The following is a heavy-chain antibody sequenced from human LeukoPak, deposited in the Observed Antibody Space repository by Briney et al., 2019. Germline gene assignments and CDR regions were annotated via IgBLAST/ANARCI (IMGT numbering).Heavy chain of an antibody. V-gene: IGHV3-30*02. D-gene: IGHD6-13*01. CDR2: IRYDGRIK. Sequence: GGSLRLPCAASGFTFSAYGVHWVRQAPGKGLEWLAFIRYDGRIKNYADSVKGRFTISRDNSKNTLYLQMNSLTTEDTSLYYCARNRAAAGDWLDPWGQGTLVIVSS. CDR1: GFTFSAYG. J-gene: IGHJ5*02. CDR3: ARNRAAAGDWLDP.